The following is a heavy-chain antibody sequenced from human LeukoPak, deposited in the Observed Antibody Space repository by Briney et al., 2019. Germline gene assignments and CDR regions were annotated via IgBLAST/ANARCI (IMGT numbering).Heavy chain of an antibody. J-gene: IGHJ5*02. V-gene: IGHV3-21*01. CDR1: GFTFSSYS. CDR2: ISSSSSYI. CDR3: ASALTTVTTSPWRFGP. D-gene: IGHD4-17*01. Sequence: PGGSLRLSCGASGFTFSSYSMNWVRQAPGKGQEWVSSISSSSSYIYYADSVKGRFTISRDNAKNSLYLQMNSLRAEDTAVYYCASALTTVTTSPWRFGPWGQGTLVTVSS.